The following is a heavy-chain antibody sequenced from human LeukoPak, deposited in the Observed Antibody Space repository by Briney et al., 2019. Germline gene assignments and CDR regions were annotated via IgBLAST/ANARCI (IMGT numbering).Heavy chain of an antibody. CDR3: ATDSPEAAAFDY. Sequence: GGSLRLSCAASGFSFSTYSMNWVRQAPGKGLEWVSYIVGSSSTIYYADSVKGRFTISRDNAKNSLYLQMDSLRAEDTAVYYCATDSPEAAAFDYWGQGTLVTVSS. J-gene: IGHJ4*02. V-gene: IGHV3-48*04. D-gene: IGHD2-15*01. CDR2: IVGSSSTI. CDR1: GFSFSTYS.